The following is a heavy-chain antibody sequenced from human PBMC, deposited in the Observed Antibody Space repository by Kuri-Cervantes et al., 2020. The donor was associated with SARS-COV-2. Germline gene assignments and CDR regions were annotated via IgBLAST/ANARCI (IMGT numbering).Heavy chain of an antibody. V-gene: IGHV4-34*01. D-gene: IGHD2-15*01. Sequence: SETLSLTCDVSGGSFTYYYWSWIRQPPGKGLELIGEINDSGAANYNPSLKSRVTISVDTSKNQFSLKLSSVTAADTAVYYCAREFSPYKYCSGGSCYSLPYYGMDVWGQETQCIVSS. CDR3: AREFSPYKYCSGGSCYSLPYYGMDV. J-gene: IGHJ6*02. CDR2: INDSGAA. CDR1: GGSFTYYY.